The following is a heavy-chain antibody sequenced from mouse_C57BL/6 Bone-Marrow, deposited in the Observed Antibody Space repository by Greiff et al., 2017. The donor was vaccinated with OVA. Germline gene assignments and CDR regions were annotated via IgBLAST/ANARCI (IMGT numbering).Heavy chain of an antibody. D-gene: IGHD2-3*01. Sequence: EVQGVESGAELVRPGASVKLSCTASGINIKDDYMHWVKQRPEQGLEWIGWIDPENGDTEYASKFQGKATITVDTSSNTAYRQLSSLTSEDTAVYYCDGYYYWGQGTTLTVSS. CDR3: DGYYY. V-gene: IGHV14-4*01. CDR1: GINIKDDY. J-gene: IGHJ2*01. CDR2: IDPENGDT.